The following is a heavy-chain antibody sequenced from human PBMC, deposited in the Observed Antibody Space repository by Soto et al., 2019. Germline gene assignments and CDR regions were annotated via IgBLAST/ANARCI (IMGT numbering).Heavy chain of an antibody. CDR2: INHSGST. CDR1: GGSFSGYY. CDR3: ARARYCSSTSCYREGYFDY. D-gene: IGHD2-2*01. V-gene: IGHV4-34*01. J-gene: IGHJ4*02. Sequence: QVQLQQWGAGLLKPSETLSLTCAVYGGSFSGYYWSWIRQPPGKGLEWIGEINHSGSTNYNPSLKSRGTISEDTSKNQFSLKLSSVTAADTAVYYCARARYCSSTSCYREGYFDYWGQGTLVTVSS.